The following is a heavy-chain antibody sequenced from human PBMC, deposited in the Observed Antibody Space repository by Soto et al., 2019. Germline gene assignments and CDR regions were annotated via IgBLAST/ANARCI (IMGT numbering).Heavy chain of an antibody. J-gene: IGHJ4*02. CDR1: GFTFRTYP. D-gene: IGHD2-2*01. CDR2: ISSNGGST. Sequence: EVQLVESGGGLVQPGGSLRLSCSASGFTFRTYPMHWVRQAPGKGLEYVSAISSNGGSTYYADSVKGRFTISRDNSRNTLYLQMTSLRAEDTAVYHCVNGDLVTPAAIGPFWGQGTLVTVSS. CDR3: VNGDLVTPAAIGPF. V-gene: IGHV3-64D*06.